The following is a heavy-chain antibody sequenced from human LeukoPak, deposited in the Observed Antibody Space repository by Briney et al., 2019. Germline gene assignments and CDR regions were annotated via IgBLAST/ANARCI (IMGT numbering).Heavy chain of an antibody. CDR3: GRAIVRGVIRGAFDI. D-gene: IGHD3-10*01. CDR1: GYSFPSYW. Sequence: AGESLKISCKGSGYSFPSYWIGWVRQMPGKGLEWMGIIYPGDSNTRYSPSFQGRVTISADKSISTAYLQWSTLKASDTAMYYCGRAIVRGVIRGAFDIWGQGTKVTVSS. V-gene: IGHV5-51*01. J-gene: IGHJ3*02. CDR2: IYPGDSNT.